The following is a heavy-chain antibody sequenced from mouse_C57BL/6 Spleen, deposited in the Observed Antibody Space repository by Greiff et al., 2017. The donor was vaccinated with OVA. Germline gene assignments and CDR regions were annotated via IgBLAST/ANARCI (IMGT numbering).Heavy chain of an antibody. D-gene: IGHD2-4*01. J-gene: IGHJ2*01. CDR3: ARRGYYDYDGVDY. Sequence: QVQLQQSGAELVKPGASVKISCKASGYAFSSYWMNWVKQRPGKGLEWIGQIYPGDGDTNYNGKFKGKATLTADKSSSTAYMQLSSLTSEDSAVYFCARRGYYDYDGVDYWGQGTTLTVSS. CDR2: IYPGDGDT. V-gene: IGHV1-80*01. CDR1: GYAFSSYW.